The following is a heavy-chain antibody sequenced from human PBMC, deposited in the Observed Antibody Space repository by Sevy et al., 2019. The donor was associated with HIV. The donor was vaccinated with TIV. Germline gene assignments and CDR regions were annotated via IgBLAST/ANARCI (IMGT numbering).Heavy chain of an antibody. J-gene: IGHJ4*02. Sequence: GGSLRLSCAASGFTFSNYDMHWVRQAPGKGLEWVAVISHDGNYKNYADSVKVRFTISRDDFKNTLYLQMSSLRPEDXXXXXXXXXXXXXXXCYYPDYWGQGALVTVSS. CDR3: XXXXXXXXXCYYPDY. CDR1: GFTFSNYD. D-gene: IGHD3-22*01. V-gene: IGHV3-30-3*01. CDR2: ISHDGNYK.